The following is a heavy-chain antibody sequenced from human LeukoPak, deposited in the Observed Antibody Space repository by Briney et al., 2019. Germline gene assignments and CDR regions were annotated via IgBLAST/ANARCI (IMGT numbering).Heavy chain of an antibody. CDR1: GFTFSNYA. J-gene: IGHJ4*02. CDR2: MSASVGTT. CDR3: ANGAGY. V-gene: IGHV3-23*01. Sequence: GGSLRLSCAASGFTFSNYAMSWVRQAPGKGPEWVSAMSASVGTTYYAGSVKGRFTISRDNSKNSLYLQMNSLRAEGTAIYYCANGAGYWGQGTLVTVSS.